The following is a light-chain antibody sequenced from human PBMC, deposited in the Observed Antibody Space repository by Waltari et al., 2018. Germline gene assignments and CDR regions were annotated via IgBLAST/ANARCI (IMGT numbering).Light chain of an antibody. CDR3: QTADSSGPYWV. Sequence: SYELTQPPSVSVSPGQTARITCSGDTLPKQYAYWYQQKPGQAPVLVIYKDSERPSGIPEGFSGSSSGTTATLTISGVQAEDEADYYCQTADSSGPYWVFGGGTK. CDR2: KDS. J-gene: IGLJ3*02. CDR1: TLPKQY. V-gene: IGLV3-25*03.